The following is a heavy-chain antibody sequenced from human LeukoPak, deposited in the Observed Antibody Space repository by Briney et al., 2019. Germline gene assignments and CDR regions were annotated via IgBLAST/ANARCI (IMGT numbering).Heavy chain of an antibody. CDR2: IYYRGST. CDR3: AIVGSTVAAGTPDY. Sequence: PSETLSLTCTASGCSISSSNYYWGWIRQPPGKGLEWIGSIYYRGSTYYNPSLKSRITISVDTSKNQFSLRLSSVTAADTAVYYCAIVGSTVAAGTPDYWGQGTLVTVSS. D-gene: IGHD6-13*01. J-gene: IGHJ4*02. CDR1: GCSISSSNYY. V-gene: IGHV4-39*01.